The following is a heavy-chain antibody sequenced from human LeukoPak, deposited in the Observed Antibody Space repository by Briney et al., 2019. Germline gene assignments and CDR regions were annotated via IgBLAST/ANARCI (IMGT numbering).Heavy chain of an antibody. CDR2: NSSSSSYI. D-gene: IGHD2-15*01. Sequence: PGGSLRLSCAASGFTFSSYSMNWVRQAPGKGLEWVSSNSSSSSYIYYADSVKGRFTISRDNAKNSLYLQMNSLRAEDTAVYYCARDEDASVVVVAATPFDYWGQGTLVTVSS. CDR1: GFTFSSYS. J-gene: IGHJ4*02. CDR3: ARDEDASVVVVAATPFDY. V-gene: IGHV3-21*01.